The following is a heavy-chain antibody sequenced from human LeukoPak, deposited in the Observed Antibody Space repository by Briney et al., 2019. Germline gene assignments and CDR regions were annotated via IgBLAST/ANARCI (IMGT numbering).Heavy chain of an antibody. Sequence: PSETLSLACAVYRGSFSGYYWSWIRQSPGKGLEWIGEIHQSGGGAYNPSLKSRVTMSIDTSKNQFSLELRPVTAADTAVYYCAREYYYGSGSYRVAHYYYYMDVWGKGTTVTVSS. CDR1: RGSFSGYY. CDR3: AREYYYGSGSYRVAHYYYYMDV. J-gene: IGHJ6*03. D-gene: IGHD3-10*01. V-gene: IGHV4-34*01. CDR2: IHQSGGG.